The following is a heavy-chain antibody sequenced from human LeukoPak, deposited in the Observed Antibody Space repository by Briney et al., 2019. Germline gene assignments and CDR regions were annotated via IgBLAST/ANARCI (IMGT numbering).Heavy chain of an antibody. CDR1: RFTFNSYA. V-gene: IGHV3-21*01. J-gene: IGHJ4*02. CDR2: ISSSSNYM. Sequence: PGGSLRLSCAASRFTFNSYAMNWVRQAPGKGLERVSFISSSSNYMSYADSVKGRFTISRDNAKNSLYLQMNSLRAEDTAVYYCARPLDSSNNYFDYWGQGTLVTVSA. CDR3: ARPLDSSNNYFDY. D-gene: IGHD6-13*01.